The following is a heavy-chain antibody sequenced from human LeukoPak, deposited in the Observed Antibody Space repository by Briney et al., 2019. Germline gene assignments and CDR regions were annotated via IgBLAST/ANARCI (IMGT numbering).Heavy chain of an antibody. V-gene: IGHV3-23*01. CDR1: EFTFSSYA. CDR2: ISGSGGST. CDR3: AKGVYGGNFVDAFDI. J-gene: IGHJ3*02. Sequence: QPGGSLRLSCAASEFTFSSYAMSWVRQAPGKGLEWVSGISGSGGSTYYADSVKGRFTISRDNSNNTLDLRMDSLRAEDTAVYFGAKGVYGGNFVDAFDIWGQGTMVTVSS. D-gene: IGHD4/OR15-4a*01.